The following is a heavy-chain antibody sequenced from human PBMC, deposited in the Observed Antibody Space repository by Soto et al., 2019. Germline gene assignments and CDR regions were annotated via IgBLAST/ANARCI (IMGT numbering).Heavy chain of an antibody. CDR2: INTNTGNP. CDR3: AREVGYWGVGPTAAIFYYYYMDV. V-gene: IGHV7-4-1*01. Sequence: QVQLVQSGSELKKPGASVKVSCKASGYTFTSYAMNWVRQAPGQGLEWMGWINTNTGNPTYAQGFTGRFVFSLDTSVSPGYLQICKLKAEDTCVYYFAREVGYWGVGPTAAIFYYYYMDVWGKGTTVTVSS. D-gene: IGHD2-2*01. J-gene: IGHJ6*03. CDR1: GYTFTSYA.